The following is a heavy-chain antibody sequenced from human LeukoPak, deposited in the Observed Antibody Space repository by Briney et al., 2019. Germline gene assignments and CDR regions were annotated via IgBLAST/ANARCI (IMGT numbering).Heavy chain of an antibody. CDR3: ARDRGVITGTGNWFDP. CDR2: ISSSGSTI. D-gene: IGHD1-7*01. Sequence: QPGGSLRLSCAASGFTFSSYEMNWVRQAPGKGLEWVSYISSSGSTIYYADSVKGRFTISRDNAKNSLYLQMNSLRAEDTAVYYCARDRGVITGTGNWFDPWGQGTLVTVSS. J-gene: IGHJ5*02. V-gene: IGHV3-48*03. CDR1: GFTFSSYE.